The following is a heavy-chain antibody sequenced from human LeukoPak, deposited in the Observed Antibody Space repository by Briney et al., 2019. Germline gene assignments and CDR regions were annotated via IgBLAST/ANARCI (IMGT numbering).Heavy chain of an antibody. D-gene: IGHD5-18*01. Sequence: ASVKVSCKASGYTFTSYGISWVRQAPGQGLEWMGWISAYNGNTNYAQKLQGRVTMTTDTSTSTAYMELRSLRSDDTAVYYCARAGALRGYKYGSDRWGQGRLVTVSS. CDR1: GYTFTSYG. CDR3: ARAGALRGYKYGSDR. J-gene: IGHJ5*02. CDR2: ISAYNGNT. V-gene: IGHV1-18*01.